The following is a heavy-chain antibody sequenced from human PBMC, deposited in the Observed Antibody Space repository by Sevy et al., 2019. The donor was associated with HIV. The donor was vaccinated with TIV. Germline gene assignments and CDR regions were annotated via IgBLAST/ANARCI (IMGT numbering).Heavy chain of an antibody. D-gene: IGHD6-13*01. V-gene: IGHV3-23*01. CDR2: INGRGGST. J-gene: IGHJ4*02. CDR3: ARPSTSIAAAASAFYDN. Sequence: GESLKISCVVSGYSFSSYAISWVRQAPGKGLEWVSTINGRGGSTYYADSVKGRFTISRDNPKNTLFLQMINLRGDDTAIYYCARPSTSIAAAASAFYDNWGQGTLVTVSS. CDR1: GYSFSSYA.